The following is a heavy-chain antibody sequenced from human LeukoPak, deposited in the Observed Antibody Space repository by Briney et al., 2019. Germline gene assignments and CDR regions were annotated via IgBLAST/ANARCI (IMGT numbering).Heavy chain of an antibody. J-gene: IGHJ4*02. CDR1: GGSISSSSYF. Sequence: SETLSLTCTVSGGSISSSSYFWGWIRQPPGKGLEWIGYIYYTGSTNYNPSLKSRLTISVDTSKNQFSLRLSSVTAADTAVYYCARYYSDSSGYYRYFDYWGQGTLVTVSS. CDR3: ARYYSDSSGYYRYFDY. V-gene: IGHV4-61*05. D-gene: IGHD3-22*01. CDR2: IYYTGST.